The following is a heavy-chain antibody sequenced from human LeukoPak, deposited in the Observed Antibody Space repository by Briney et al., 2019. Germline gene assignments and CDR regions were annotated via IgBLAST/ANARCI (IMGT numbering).Heavy chain of an antibody. D-gene: IGHD2-2*01. CDR3: ARDCSSTSCYYYGMDV. CDR1: GGSISSGGYY. J-gene: IGHJ6*02. CDR2: IYYSGST. V-gene: IGHV4-31*03. Sequence: PSQTLSLTCTVSGGSISSGGYYWSWIRQHPGKGLEWIGYIYYSGSTYYNPSLKSRVTISVDTSKNQFSLKLSPVTAADTAVYYCARDCSSTSCYYYGMDVWGQGTTVTVSS.